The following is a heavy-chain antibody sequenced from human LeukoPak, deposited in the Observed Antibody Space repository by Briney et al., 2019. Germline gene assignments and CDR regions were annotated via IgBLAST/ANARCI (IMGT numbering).Heavy chain of an antibody. D-gene: IGHD6-13*01. V-gene: IGHV3-30*02. J-gene: IGHJ4*02. CDR3: VRGAYSSSWLNFDY. Sequence: PGGSLRLSCATSGFTFSSYGMHWVRQAPGKGLEWMAFIRDDGSNKYYADSVKGRFTVSRDNSKNTLYLQMNSLRAEDTAVYYCVRGAYSSSWLNFDYWGQGTLVTVSS. CDR1: GFTFSSYG. CDR2: IRDDGSNK.